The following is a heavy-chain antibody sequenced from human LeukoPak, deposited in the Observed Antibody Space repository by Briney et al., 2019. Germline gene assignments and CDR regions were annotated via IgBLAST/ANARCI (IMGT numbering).Heavy chain of an antibody. CDR1: GFTFSSYN. CDR3: ARDPTPFESSGTYFAR. Sequence: GGSLRLSCAASGFTFSSYNMVWVHQAPGKGLEWVSSISSRSSFISYADSVKGRFTVSRDNAKNSLYLEMSNLRAEDTAVYYCARDPTPFESSGTYFARWGQGTLVTVSS. D-gene: IGHD1-26*01. CDR2: ISSRSSFI. V-gene: IGHV3-21*01. J-gene: IGHJ4*02.